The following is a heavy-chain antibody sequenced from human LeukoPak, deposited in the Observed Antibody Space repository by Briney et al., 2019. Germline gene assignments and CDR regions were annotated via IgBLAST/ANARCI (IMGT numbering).Heavy chain of an antibody. V-gene: IGHV3-21*01. J-gene: IGHJ4*02. D-gene: IGHD4-17*01. Sequence: PGGSLRLSCAASGFTFSSRSMNWVRQAPGKGLEWVSSISSSSSYIYYADSVKGRFTISRDNAKNSLYLQMNSLRAEDTAVYYCARDRVYYGDYVYFDYWGQGTLVTVSS. CDR3: ARDRVYYGDYVYFDY. CDR2: ISSSSSYI. CDR1: GFTFSSRS.